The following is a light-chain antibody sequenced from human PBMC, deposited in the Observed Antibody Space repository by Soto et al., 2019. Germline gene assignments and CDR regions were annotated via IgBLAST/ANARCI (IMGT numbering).Light chain of an antibody. V-gene: IGLV2-14*01. Sequence: QSALTQPASVSGSPGQSIIISCTGTSSDIGGYNYVSWYQQHPGKAPKLMIYEVSNRPSGVSNRFSGSKSGNTASLTISGLQAEDEADYFCTSYTGSSTNYVFGTGTKLTVL. CDR3: TSYTGSSTNYV. J-gene: IGLJ1*01. CDR1: SSDIGGYNY. CDR2: EVS.